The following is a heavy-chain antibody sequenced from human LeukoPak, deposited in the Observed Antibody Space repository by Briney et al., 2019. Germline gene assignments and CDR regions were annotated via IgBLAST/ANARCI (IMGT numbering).Heavy chain of an antibody. V-gene: IGHV4-59*08. D-gene: IGHD3/OR15-3a*01. CDR2: ADYSGNT. CDR3: ARQFLDYLSDAFDI. CDR1: GASLNNYY. Sequence: SETLSLTCTVSGASLNNYYWNWVRQPPGKELEWIGNADYSGNTRHNPSLKSRVTISLDISKNHFSLRLSSVTAADTAVYYCARQFLDYLSDAFDIWGQGTMVTVSS. J-gene: IGHJ3*02.